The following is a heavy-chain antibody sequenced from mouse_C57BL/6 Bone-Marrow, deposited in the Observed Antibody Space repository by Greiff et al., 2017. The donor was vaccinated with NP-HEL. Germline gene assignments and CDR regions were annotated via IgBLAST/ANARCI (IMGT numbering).Heavy chain of an antibody. J-gene: IGHJ4*01. D-gene: IGHD1-1*01. CDR2: IYPGGGYT. V-gene: IGHV1-63*01. CDR1: GYTFTNYW. CDR3: AREGEVGTTVMDY. Sequence: QVQLKESGAELVRPGTSVKMSCKASGYTFTNYWIGWAKQRPGHGLEWIGDIYPGGGYTNYNEKFKGKATLTADKSSSTAYMQFSSLTSEDTAIYYCAREGEVGTTVMDYWGQGTSVTVSS.